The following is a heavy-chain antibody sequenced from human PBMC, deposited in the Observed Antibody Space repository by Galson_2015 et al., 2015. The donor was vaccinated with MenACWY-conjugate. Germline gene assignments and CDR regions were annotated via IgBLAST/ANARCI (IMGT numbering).Heavy chain of an antibody. CDR1: GFTFGDYA. V-gene: IGHV3-49*03. Sequence: SMRLSCAASGFTFGDYAMGWFRQAPGKGLEWVSFIGSETSGGTTRYAASVTGRFILSRDASTSIAYLQMNSLKAEDTAVYYCARERGYDILGWFDPWGQGTLVTVSS. D-gene: IGHD3-9*01. CDR2: IGSETSGGTT. CDR3: ARERGYDILGWFDP. J-gene: IGHJ5*02.